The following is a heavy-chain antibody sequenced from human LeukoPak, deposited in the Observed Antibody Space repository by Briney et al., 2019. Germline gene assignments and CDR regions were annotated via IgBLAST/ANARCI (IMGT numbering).Heavy chain of an antibody. V-gene: IGHV1-18*01. Sequence: ASVKVSCKTSGYTFTNSGLNWVRQAPGQGLEWMGWISAYNGITNYAQKLQGRVTMTTDTSTSTAYMELRSLRSDDTAVYYCARGNCGGDCYAFDIWGQGTMVTVPS. CDR1: GYTFTNSG. D-gene: IGHD2-21*02. CDR2: ISAYNGIT. CDR3: ARGNCGGDCYAFDI. J-gene: IGHJ3*02.